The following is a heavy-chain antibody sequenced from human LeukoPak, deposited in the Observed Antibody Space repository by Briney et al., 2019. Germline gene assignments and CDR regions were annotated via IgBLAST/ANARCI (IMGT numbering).Heavy chain of an antibody. Sequence: GGSLRLSCAASGFTFSGSAMHWVRQASGKGLEWVGRIRSKANSYATAYAASVKGRFTISRDDSKNTAYLQMNSLKTEDTAVYYCTSRVGRIVGVYYFDYWGQGTLVTVSS. D-gene: IGHD1-26*01. CDR3: TSRVGRIVGVYYFDY. V-gene: IGHV3-73*01. CDR1: GFTFSGSA. J-gene: IGHJ4*02. CDR2: IRSKANSYAT.